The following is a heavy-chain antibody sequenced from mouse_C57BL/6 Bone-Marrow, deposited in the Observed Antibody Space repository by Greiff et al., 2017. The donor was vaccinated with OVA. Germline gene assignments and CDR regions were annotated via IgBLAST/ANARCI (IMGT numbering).Heavy chain of an antibody. J-gene: IGHJ2*01. CDR3: TRSSIGDFDY. Sequence: QVQLQQSGAELVRPGASVTLSCKASGYTFTDYEMHWVKQTPVHGLEWIGAIDPETGGTAYNQKFKGKAILTADKSSSTAYMELRSLTSEDSAVYYCTRSSIGDFDYWGRGTTLTVSS. D-gene: IGHD2-10*02. CDR1: GYTFTDYE. CDR2: IDPETGGT. V-gene: IGHV1-15*01.